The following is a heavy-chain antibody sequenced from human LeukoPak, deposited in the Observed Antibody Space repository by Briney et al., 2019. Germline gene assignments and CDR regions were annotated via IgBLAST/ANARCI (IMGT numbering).Heavy chain of an antibody. CDR3: ARHEFDSGSLPYFDY. Sequence: SETLSLTCTVSGGSISTFYWSWIRQPPGKGLEWIGYIYYSGSTNFNPSLKSRVTISVDTSKNQFSLKLSAVTAADTAVYYCARHEFDSGSLPYFDYWGQGILVTVSS. CDR2: IYYSGST. D-gene: IGHD3-10*01. V-gene: IGHV4-59*08. J-gene: IGHJ4*02. CDR1: GGSISTFY.